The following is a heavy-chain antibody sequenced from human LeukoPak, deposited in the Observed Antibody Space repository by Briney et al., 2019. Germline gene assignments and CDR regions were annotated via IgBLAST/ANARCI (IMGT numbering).Heavy chain of an antibody. D-gene: IGHD5-18*01. CDR2: ISYDGSNK. CDR3: ARGTPRSHRIQLWTYFDY. CDR1: GFTFSSYA. V-gene: IGHV3-30*04. Sequence: GGSLRLSCAASGFTFSSYAMHWARQAPGKGLEWVAVISYDGSNKYYADSVKGRFTISRDNSKNTLYLQMNSLRAEDTAVYYCARGTPRSHRIQLWTYFDYWGQGTLVTVSS. J-gene: IGHJ4*02.